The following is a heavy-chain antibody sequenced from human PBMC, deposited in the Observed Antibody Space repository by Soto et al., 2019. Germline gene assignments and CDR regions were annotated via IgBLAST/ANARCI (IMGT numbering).Heavy chain of an antibody. CDR2: YYDSGST. D-gene: IGHD5-12*01. CDR3: AASAPPATNYYYAMDV. CDR1: GGSVSSGSFY. V-gene: IGHV4-61*01. J-gene: IGHJ6*02. Sequence: SETLSLTCTVSGGSVSSGSFYWSWIRRPPGKGLEWIGYYYDSGSTNYNPSLRSRVTMSVDTSKNQFSLKLSSVTAADTAVYYCAASAPPATNYYYAMDVWGQGTTVTVSS.